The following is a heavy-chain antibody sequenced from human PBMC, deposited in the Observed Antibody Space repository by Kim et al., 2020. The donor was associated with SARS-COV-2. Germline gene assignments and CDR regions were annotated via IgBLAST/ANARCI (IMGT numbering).Heavy chain of an antibody. V-gene: IGHV3-21*01. CDR3: ARDPYGGDLFYYYYGMYG. CDR2: INSSSSNI. CDR1: GFTFGSYS. D-gene: IGHD2-21*01. J-gene: IGHJ6*02. Sequence: GGSLRLSCAASGFTFGSYSMNWVRQAPGKGLEWVSSINSSSSNIYYADSVKGRFTISRDNAKNSLYLQMNSLRAEDTAVYYCARDPYGGDLFYYYYGMYGWGHGTTVTASS.